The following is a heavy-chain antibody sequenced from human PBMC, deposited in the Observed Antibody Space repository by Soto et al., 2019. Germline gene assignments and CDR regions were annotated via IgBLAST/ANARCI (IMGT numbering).Heavy chain of an antibody. CDR1: GYTFTSYG. CDR3: ARGRYGDY. Sequence: QVHLVQSGAEVKKPGASVKVSCKACGYTFTSYGMTWVRQAPGQGRKWMGWISAHNGNTDYAQKLQSRVIVTRDTSTITAYSELSSLISDDTGVYYCARGRYGDYWGQGALVTVSS. J-gene: IGHJ4*02. V-gene: IGHV1-18*01. CDR2: ISAHNGNT. D-gene: IGHD1-1*01.